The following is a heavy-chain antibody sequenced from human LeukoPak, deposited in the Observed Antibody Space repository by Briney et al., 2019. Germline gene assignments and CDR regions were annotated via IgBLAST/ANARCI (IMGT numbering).Heavy chain of an antibody. V-gene: IGHV3-66*01. CDR1: GLTVRDNF. D-gene: IGHD3-10*01. CDR3: VGGDFDY. CDR2: VYNSGKT. J-gene: IGHJ4*02. Sequence: GGSLRLSCSVSGLTVRDNFFDWVRQAPGKGLEWVSIVYNSGKTFYGDSVKGRFTISRDRSKNTLYLQMNRLRVEDTAVYYCVGGDFDYWGQGDLVTVSS.